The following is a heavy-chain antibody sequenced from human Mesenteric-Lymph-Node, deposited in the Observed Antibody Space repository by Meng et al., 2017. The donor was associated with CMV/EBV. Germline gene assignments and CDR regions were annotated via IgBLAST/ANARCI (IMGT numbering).Heavy chain of an antibody. J-gene: IGHJ6*02. CDR2: MTNSDSQI. V-gene: IGHV3-21*03. CDR3: ARAPTSYDILTGYFPNGLDV. D-gene: IGHD3-9*01. CDR1: GFDFNDAA. Sequence: LSLTCAASGFDFNDAAMSWVRQAPGKGLEWVASMTNSDSQIYYADSVKGRFTNSRDNAKNSVYLQMNSLRAQDTAVYYCARAPTSYDILTGYFPNGLDVWGQGTTVTVSS.